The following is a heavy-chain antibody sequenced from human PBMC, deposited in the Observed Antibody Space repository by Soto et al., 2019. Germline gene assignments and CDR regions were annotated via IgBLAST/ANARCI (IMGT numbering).Heavy chain of an antibody. CDR3: AGPGRGRFSWYFDL. Sequence: EVQLVESGGGLVQPGGSLRLSCAASEFIFSTYWMSWVRQAPGKGLEWVATIKQEGSETYYVDSVEGRFTISRDNAKKPLALAMNRLEVEDTGLYYCAGPGRGRFSWYFDLWGRGTLVTVSS. CDR1: EFIFSTYW. D-gene: IGHD3-10*01. V-gene: IGHV3-7*03. J-gene: IGHJ2*01. CDR2: IKQEGSET.